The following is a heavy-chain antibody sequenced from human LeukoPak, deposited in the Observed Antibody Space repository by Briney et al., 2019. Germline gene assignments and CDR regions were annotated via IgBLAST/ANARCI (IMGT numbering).Heavy chain of an antibody. CDR2: ISGSGGST. Sequence: PGGSLRLSCAASGFTFSSYAMSWVRQAPGKGLEWISAISGSGGSTYYADSVKGRFTISRDNSKNTLYLQMNSLRAEDTAVYYCAKDVSLGYSSSWYGPSYFDYWGQGTLVTVSS. J-gene: IGHJ4*02. V-gene: IGHV3-23*01. D-gene: IGHD6-13*01. CDR1: GFTFSSYA. CDR3: AKDVSLGYSSSWYGPSYFDY.